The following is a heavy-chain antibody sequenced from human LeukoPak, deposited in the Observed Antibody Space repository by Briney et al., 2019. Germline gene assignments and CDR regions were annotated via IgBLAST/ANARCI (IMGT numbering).Heavy chain of an antibody. J-gene: IGHJ4*02. Sequence: QTGGSLRLSCAASGFTFSDYYMSWIRQAPGKGLEWVSGISGSGDSTYYADSVKGRFTISRDNFRNTLYLQMNSLRVEDTAVYYCAKNDYGDYWGQGTPVTVSS. CDR3: AKNDYGDY. V-gene: IGHV3-23*01. CDR2: ISGSGDST. CDR1: GFTFSDYY.